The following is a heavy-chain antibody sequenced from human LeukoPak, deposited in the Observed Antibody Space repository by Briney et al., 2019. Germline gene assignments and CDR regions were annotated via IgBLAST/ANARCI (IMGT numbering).Heavy chain of an antibody. D-gene: IGHD6-13*01. CDR1: GGSISSSSYY. V-gene: IGHV4-39*01. J-gene: IGHJ3*02. Sequence: PSETLSLTCTVSGGSISSSSYYWGWIRQPPGKGLEWIGSIYYSGSTYYNPSLKSRVTISVDTSKNQFSLKLSSVTAADTAVYYCARGDRQQLVGAFDIWGQGTMVTVSS. CDR2: IYYSGST. CDR3: ARGDRQQLVGAFDI.